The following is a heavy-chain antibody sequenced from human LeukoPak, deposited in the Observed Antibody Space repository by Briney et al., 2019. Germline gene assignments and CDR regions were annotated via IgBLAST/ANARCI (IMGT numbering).Heavy chain of an antibody. CDR3: ARGITGMMLDY. Sequence: GGSPRLSCAASGFTFSSYWMSWVRQAPGKGLEWVANIKQDGSEKYYVDSVKGRFTISRDNAKNSLYLQMNSLRAEDTAVYYCARGITGMMLDYWGQGTLVTVSS. CDR1: GFTFSSYW. CDR2: IKQDGSEK. V-gene: IGHV3-7*01. D-gene: IGHD1-20*01. J-gene: IGHJ4*02.